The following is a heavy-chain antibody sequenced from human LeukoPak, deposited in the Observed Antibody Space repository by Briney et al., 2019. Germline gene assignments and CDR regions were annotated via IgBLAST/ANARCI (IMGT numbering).Heavy chain of an antibody. J-gene: IGHJ3*02. V-gene: IGHV3-21*01. CDR3: ARAYHSGLLWFGESPHDAFDI. CDR2: IIISSIYI. Sequence: GGSLRLSGAASGFTFSSYSRNWFGQAPGKGLEWFSSIIISSIYIYYADSLKGRFTISRDNAKNSLYLQMNSLKTEDTAVYYCARAYHSGLLWFGESPHDAFDIWGQLTMVTVSS. D-gene: IGHD3-10*01. CDR1: GFTFSSYS.